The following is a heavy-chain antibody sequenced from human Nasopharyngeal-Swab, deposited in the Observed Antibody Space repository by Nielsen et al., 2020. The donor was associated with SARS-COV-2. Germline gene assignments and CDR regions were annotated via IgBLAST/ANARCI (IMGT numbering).Heavy chain of an antibody. D-gene: IGHD4-11*01. Sequence: SLKISCVASGFTYDDYAMHWVRQAPGKGLEWVSGITWSSGVAYTDSVKGRFTISRDNARNSLYLQMNSLRTEDTAFYYCTKGRADYSNPSFDNWGQGTLVTVSS. CDR1: GFTYDDYA. CDR2: ITWSSGV. J-gene: IGHJ4*02. CDR3: TKGRADYSNPSFDN. V-gene: IGHV3-9*01.